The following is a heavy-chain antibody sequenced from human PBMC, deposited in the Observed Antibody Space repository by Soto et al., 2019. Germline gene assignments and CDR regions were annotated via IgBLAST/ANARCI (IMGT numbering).Heavy chain of an antibody. J-gene: IGHJ6*02. CDR3: ARDSPPGAPWSGPLHGTDV. CDR1: GGTFSSYA. CDR2: IIPIFGTA. Sequence: SVKVSCKASGGTFSSYAISWVRQAPGQGLEWMGGIIPIFGTANYAQKFQGRVTITADESTSTAYMELSSLRSEDTAVYYCARDSPPGAPWSGPLHGTDVWGQGTTVTVSS. D-gene: IGHD3-3*01. V-gene: IGHV1-69*13.